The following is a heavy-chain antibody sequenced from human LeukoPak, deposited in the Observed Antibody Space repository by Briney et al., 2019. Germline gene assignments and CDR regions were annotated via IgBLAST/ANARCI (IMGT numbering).Heavy chain of an antibody. D-gene: IGHD6-13*01. CDR1: GGSISSGNYY. Sequence: PSQTLSLTCTVSGGSISSGNYYWSWIRQPAGQGLEWIGRIYTSGSTNYNPSLKSRVTISVDSSKNQFSLKLSSVTAADTAVYYCARDSLSSSRYPHYWGQGTLVTVSS. J-gene: IGHJ4*02. CDR3: ARDSLSSSRYPHY. CDR2: IYTSGST. V-gene: IGHV4-61*02.